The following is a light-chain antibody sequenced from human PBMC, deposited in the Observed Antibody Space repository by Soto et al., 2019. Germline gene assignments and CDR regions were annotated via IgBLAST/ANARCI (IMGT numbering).Light chain of an antibody. CDR2: DAS. J-gene: IGKJ4*01. Sequence: EIVLTHSPATLSLSPGERATLSCRASQSVSSYLAWYQQKPGQAPRLLIYDASNRATGIPARFSGSGSGTAFTLTISSLEPEDFAFYYCQQRSNWLLTFGGGTKVEIK. CDR1: QSVSSY. V-gene: IGKV3-11*01. CDR3: QQRSNWLLT.